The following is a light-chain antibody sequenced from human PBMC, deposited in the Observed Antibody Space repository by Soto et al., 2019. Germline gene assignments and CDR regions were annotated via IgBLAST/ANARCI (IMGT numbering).Light chain of an antibody. J-gene: IGLJ2*01. Sequence: QLVLTQPPSASGTPGQRVTISCSGSSSNIGRNYVYWYQQLPGTAPKLLIYRNNQRPSGVPDRFSGSKSGTSAFLAISGLRSEDEADYYCAAWDDSLSGQVFGGGTKLTVL. CDR3: AAWDDSLSGQV. CDR2: RNN. CDR1: SSNIGRNY. V-gene: IGLV1-47*01.